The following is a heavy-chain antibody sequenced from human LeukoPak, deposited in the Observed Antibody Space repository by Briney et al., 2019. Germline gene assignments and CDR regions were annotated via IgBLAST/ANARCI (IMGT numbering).Heavy chain of an antibody. Sequence: ASETQSLTCTVSDGSIGSYYWSWIRQPPGKGLEWIGYIYTSGNTNYNPSLKSRVTISVDTSKNQFSLKLSSVTAADTAVYYCARLGASQMAYEYFDLWGRGTLVTVSS. D-gene: IGHD2-21*01. CDR3: ARLGASQMAYEYFDL. CDR2: IYTSGNT. J-gene: IGHJ2*01. CDR1: DGSIGSYY. V-gene: IGHV4-4*09.